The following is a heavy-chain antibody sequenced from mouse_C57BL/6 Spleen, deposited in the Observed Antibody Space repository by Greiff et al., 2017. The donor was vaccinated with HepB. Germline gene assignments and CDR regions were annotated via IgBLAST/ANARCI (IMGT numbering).Heavy chain of an antibody. D-gene: IGHD2-1*01. Sequence: VQLQQPGAELVMPGASVKLSCKASGYTFTSYWMHWVKQRPGQGLEWIGEIDPSDSYTNYNQKFKGKSTLTVDKSSSTAYMQLSSLTSEDSAVYYCARGDGNYLFDYWGQGTTLTVSS. CDR2: IDPSDSYT. J-gene: IGHJ2*01. V-gene: IGHV1-69*01. CDR3: ARGDGNYLFDY. CDR1: GYTFTSYW.